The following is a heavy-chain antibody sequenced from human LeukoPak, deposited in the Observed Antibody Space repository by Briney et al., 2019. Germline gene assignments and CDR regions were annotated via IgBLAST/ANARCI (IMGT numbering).Heavy chain of an antibody. CDR1: GGSISSSNW. CDR3: ARDYDSSGYLWYYYGMDV. CDR2: IYHSGST. D-gene: IGHD3-22*01. V-gene: IGHV4-4*02. Sequence: SETLSLTCAVSGGSISSSNWWSWVRQPPGKGLEWIGEIYHSGSTNYNPSLKSRVTISVDKSKNQFSLKLSSVTAADTAVYYCARDYDSSGYLWYYYGMDVWGQGTTVTVSS. J-gene: IGHJ6*02.